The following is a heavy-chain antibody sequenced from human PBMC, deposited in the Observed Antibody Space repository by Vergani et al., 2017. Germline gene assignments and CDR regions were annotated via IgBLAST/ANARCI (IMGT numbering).Heavy chain of an antibody. J-gene: IGHJ5*02. CDR3: ARAEHSVVVTAIPGWFDP. CDR2: ISYDGSNK. CDR1: GFTFSSYA. D-gene: IGHD2-21*02. V-gene: IGHV3-30*01. Sequence: VQLVESGGGLVQPGGSLRLSCAASGFTFSSYAMHWVRQAPGKGLEWVAVISYDGSNKYYADSVKGRFTISRDNSKNTLYLQMNSLRAEDTAVYYCARAEHSVVVTAIPGWFDPWGEGTLVTVSS.